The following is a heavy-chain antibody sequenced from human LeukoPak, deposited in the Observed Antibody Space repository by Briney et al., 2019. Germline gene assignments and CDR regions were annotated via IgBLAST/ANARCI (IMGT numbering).Heavy chain of an antibody. Sequence: SETLSLTCAVYGGSFSGYYWSWIRQPPGKGLEWIGEINHSGSTNYNPSLKSRVTISVDTSKNQFSLKLSSVTAADTAVYYCARGPPYYYGSGSYSQRYYYYGMDVWGKGTTVTVSP. V-gene: IGHV4-34*01. CDR2: INHSGST. D-gene: IGHD3-10*01. CDR3: ARGPPYYYGSGSYSQRYYYYGMDV. CDR1: GGSFSGYY. J-gene: IGHJ6*04.